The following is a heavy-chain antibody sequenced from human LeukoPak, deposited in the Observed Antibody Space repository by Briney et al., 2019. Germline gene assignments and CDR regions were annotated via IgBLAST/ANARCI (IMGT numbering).Heavy chain of an antibody. CDR3: ARGTHYYDSIGYDH. J-gene: IGHJ5*02. CDR1: GLIFSNYR. Sequence: GGSLRLSCAVSGLIFSNYRMHWVRQAPGKGLVWVSCINTDGRSTYYADSVKGRFTISRDNAKNSLYLQMNSLRAEDTAFYHCARGTHYYDSIGYDHWGQGTLVTVSS. V-gene: IGHV3-74*01. CDR2: INTDGRST. D-gene: IGHD3-22*01.